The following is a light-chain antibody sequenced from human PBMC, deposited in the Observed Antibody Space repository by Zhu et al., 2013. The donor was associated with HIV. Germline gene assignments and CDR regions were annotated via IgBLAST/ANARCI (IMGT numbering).Light chain of an antibody. V-gene: IGKV3-20*01. CDR1: ETITTN. Sequence: EIVMTQSPATLSVSPDEGVTLSCRASETITTNLAWYQQKPGQAPRLLIYGASNRATGIPDRFSGSGSGTDFTLTISRLEPEDSGLYYCQQYGSTFTWTFGQGTKVEIK. CDR3: QQYGSTFTWT. J-gene: IGKJ1*01. CDR2: GAS.